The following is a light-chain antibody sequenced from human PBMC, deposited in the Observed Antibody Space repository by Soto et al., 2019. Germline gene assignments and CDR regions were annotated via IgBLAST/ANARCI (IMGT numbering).Light chain of an antibody. CDR2: GAS. CDR3: QQYHNWWT. Sequence: EIVMTQSPATLSVSPWERATLSCRASQSVSSNLAWYQQKPGQAPRLLIYGASTRVTGIPARFSGSGSGTEFTLTISSLQSEGFAVYYCQQYHNWWTFGQGTKVDIK. CDR1: QSVSSN. J-gene: IGKJ1*01. V-gene: IGKV3-15*01.